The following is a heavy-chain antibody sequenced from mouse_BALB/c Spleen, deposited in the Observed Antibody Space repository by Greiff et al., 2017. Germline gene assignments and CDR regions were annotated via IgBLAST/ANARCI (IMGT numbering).Heavy chain of an antibody. J-gene: IGHJ4*01. V-gene: IGHV5-9-4*01. Sequence: DVHLVESGGGLVKPGGSLKLSCAASGFTFSSYAMSWVRQSPEKRLEWVAEISSGGSYTYYPDTVTGRFTISRDNAKNTLYLEMSSLRSEDTAMYYCARGDYYAMDYWGQGTSVTVSA. CDR1: GFTFSSYA. CDR3: ARGDYYAMDY. CDR2: ISSGGSYT.